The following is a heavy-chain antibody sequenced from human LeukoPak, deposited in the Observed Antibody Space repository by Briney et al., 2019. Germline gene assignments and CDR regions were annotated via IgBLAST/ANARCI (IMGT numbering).Heavy chain of an antibody. Sequence: GGSPRLSCAASGFTFSSYSMNWVRQAPGKGLEWVSSISSSSSYIYYADSVKGRFAISRDNAKNSLYLQMNSLRAEDTAVYYCARDPASGSYYEYYFDYWGQGTLVTVSS. CDR1: GFTFSSYS. D-gene: IGHD1-26*01. CDR3: ARDPASGSYYEYYFDY. V-gene: IGHV3-21*01. J-gene: IGHJ4*02. CDR2: ISSSSSYI.